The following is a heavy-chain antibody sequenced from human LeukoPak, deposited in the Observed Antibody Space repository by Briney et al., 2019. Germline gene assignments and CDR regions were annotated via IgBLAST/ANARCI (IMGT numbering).Heavy chain of an antibody. CDR3: ARDLGSGSYYVTDY. Sequence: ASVKVSCKASGYTFTGYYMHWVRQAPGQGLEWRGWINPNSGGTNYAQKFQGRVTMTRDTPISTGYMELSRLRSDDTAVYYCARDLGSGSYYVTDYWGQGTLVTVSS. CDR2: INPNSGGT. D-gene: IGHD1-26*01. J-gene: IGHJ4*02. CDR1: GYTFTGYY. V-gene: IGHV1-2*02.